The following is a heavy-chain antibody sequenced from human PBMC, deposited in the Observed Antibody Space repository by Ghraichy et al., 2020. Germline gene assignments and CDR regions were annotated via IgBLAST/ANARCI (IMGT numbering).Heavy chain of an antibody. Sequence: GESLNISCAASGFTFSSYSMNWVRQAPGKGLEWVSSISSSSSYIYYADSVKGRFTISRDNAKNSLYLQMNSLRAEDTAVYYCAKPPLYYYDSSGYPFDYWGQGTLVTVSS. CDR1: GFTFSSYS. CDR3: AKPPLYYYDSSGYPFDY. D-gene: IGHD3-22*01. J-gene: IGHJ4*02. V-gene: IGHV3-21*01. CDR2: ISSSSSYI.